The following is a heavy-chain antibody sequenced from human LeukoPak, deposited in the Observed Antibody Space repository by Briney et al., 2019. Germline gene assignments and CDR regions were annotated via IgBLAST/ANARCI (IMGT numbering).Heavy chain of an antibody. D-gene: IGHD3-22*01. CDR2: INHSGST. J-gene: IGHJ4*02. V-gene: IGHV4-39*07. Sequence: SETLSLTCTVSGGSISSSSYYWSWIRQPPGKGLEWIGEINHSGSTNYNPSLKSRVTISVDTSKNRFSLKLSSVTAADTAVYYCARGGYYYDSSGFDYWGQGTLVTVSS. CDR3: ARGGYYYDSSGFDY. CDR1: GGSISSSSYY.